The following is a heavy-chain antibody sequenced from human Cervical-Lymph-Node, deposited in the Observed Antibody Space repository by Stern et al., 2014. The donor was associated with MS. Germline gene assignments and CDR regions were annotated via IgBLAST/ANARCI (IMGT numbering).Heavy chain of an antibody. V-gene: IGHV1-46*02. CDR1: EYTHNNYL. D-gene: IGHD2-15*01. CDR2: INPSGAT. Sequence: VQLVESGSEVQKPGASVKVSCKASEYTHNNYLIHWVRQAPGQRPDWMGGINPSGATNYAQKVQDRVTMTTDASTSTFYMELSRLRSEDTAVYYCAVRYCSGGRCYSVPDVWGQGTTVIVSS. J-gene: IGHJ6*02. CDR3: AVRYCSGGRCYSVPDV.